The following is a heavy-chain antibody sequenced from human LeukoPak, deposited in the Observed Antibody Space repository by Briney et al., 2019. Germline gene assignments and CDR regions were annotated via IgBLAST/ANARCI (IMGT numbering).Heavy chain of an antibody. V-gene: IGHV3-7*04. CDR2: IKEDGSEK. CDR3: ARELRSNWYFDL. J-gene: IGHJ2*01. D-gene: IGHD2-8*01. Sequence: PGGSLRLSCAASGFTFNNYWMSWVRQAPGKGLEWVANIKEDGSEKYYVDSVKGRFTISRDNAKSSLYLQMNSLRAEDTAVYSCARELRSNWYFDLWAVAPWSLSPQ. CDR1: GFTFNNYW.